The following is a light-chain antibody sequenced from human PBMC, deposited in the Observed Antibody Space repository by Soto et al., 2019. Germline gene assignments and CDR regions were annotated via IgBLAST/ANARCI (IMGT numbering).Light chain of an antibody. V-gene: IGLV2-14*01. Sequence: QSALTQPASVSGSPGQSITICCTGTSSDVCGYNYVSWYQQQPGKAPKFMIYDVTNRPSGVSNRFSGSKSGNTASLTISGLQAEDEADYYCCSYTTSNTRQIVFGTGTKVTVL. CDR1: SSDVCGYNY. CDR2: DVT. CDR3: CSYTTSNTRQIV. J-gene: IGLJ1*01.